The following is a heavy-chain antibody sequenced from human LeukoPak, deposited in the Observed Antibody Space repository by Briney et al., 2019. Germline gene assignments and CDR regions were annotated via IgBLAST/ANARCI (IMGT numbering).Heavy chain of an antibody. CDR2: ISRSGSTK. CDR3: ARDGGLWFGEYQYYFDY. V-gene: IGHV3-11*01. CDR1: GFTFSDYN. J-gene: IGHJ4*02. D-gene: IGHD3-10*01. Sequence: GGSLRLSCAASGFTFSDYNMRWIRQAPGKGLEWVSSISRSGSTKYYADSVKGRFTISRDNAKNSLFLQMNSLRAEDTAVYYCARDGGLWFGEYQYYFDYWGQGTLVTVSS.